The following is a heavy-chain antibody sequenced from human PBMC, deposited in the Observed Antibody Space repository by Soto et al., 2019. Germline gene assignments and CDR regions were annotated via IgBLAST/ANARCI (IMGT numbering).Heavy chain of an antibody. CDR1: GYTFTVYY. Sequence: ASVKVSCKASGYTFTVYYMHWVRQAPGQGLEWMGWINPKSGGTMYPQKFQGRVTMTWDTSISTAYMALTRLRSEDTAVYYCARDQAGWNWFDPWGQGTLVTVSS. V-gene: IGHV1-2*02. CDR3: ARDQAGWNWFDP. J-gene: IGHJ5*02. CDR2: INPKSGGT.